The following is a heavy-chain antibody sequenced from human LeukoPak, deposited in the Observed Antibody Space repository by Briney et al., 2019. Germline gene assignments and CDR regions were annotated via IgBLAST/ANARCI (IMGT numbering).Heavy chain of an antibody. V-gene: IGHV3-23*01. D-gene: IGHD5-12*01. Sequence: PGGSLRLSCAASACTFSSYAMSWVRQAPGKGLEWVSGISGSGGRTWYADSAKGRFTISRDNAKNTLYLQMNSLRAEDTAIYYCAKGTDVASASSFDCWGQGTLVTVSS. J-gene: IGHJ4*02. CDR3: AKGTDVASASSFDC. CDR2: ISGSGGRT. CDR1: ACTFSSYA.